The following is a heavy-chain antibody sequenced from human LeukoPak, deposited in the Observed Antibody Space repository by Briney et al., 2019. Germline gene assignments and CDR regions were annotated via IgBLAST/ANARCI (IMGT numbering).Heavy chain of an antibody. CDR3: APLAVAGRGFVY. D-gene: IGHD6-19*01. J-gene: IGHJ4*02. CDR2: ISRDGYTA. Sequence: GGSLRLSCAASGLTLSRYAMSGVRQGPGKGLEWGSTISRDGYTADYADSVKGRFTISRDNSKNTLFLLMNSLRADDTALYYCAPLAVAGRGFVYWGQGTLVTVSS. CDR1: GLTLSRYA. V-gene: IGHV3-23*01.